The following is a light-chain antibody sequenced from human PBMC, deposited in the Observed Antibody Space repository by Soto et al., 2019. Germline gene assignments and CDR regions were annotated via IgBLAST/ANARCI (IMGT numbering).Light chain of an antibody. V-gene: IGLV1-40*01. CDR1: SSNIGAGYD. CDR2: GNS. J-gene: IGLJ1*01. CDR3: QSFDSSLSGLV. Sequence: QLVLTQPPSVSGAPGQRVTISCTGSSSNIGAGYDVHWYQQLPGTAPKLLIYGNSNRPSGVPDRFSGSKSGTSASLAITGLQAEDEPDYYCQSFDSSLSGLVFGTGTKLTVL.